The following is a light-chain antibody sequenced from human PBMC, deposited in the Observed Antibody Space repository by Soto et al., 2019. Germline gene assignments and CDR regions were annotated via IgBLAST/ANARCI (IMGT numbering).Light chain of an antibody. Sequence: EIVLTQSPATLSLSPGERATLSCRASQSVSSYLAWYQQKPGQAPRLLIHDASNRATGIPARFSGSGSGTDFTLPVSSLEPEDFALYFCQHRSSWPRGTFGQGTKLEIK. CDR2: DAS. CDR1: QSVSSY. V-gene: IGKV3-11*01. J-gene: IGKJ2*02. CDR3: QHRSSWPRGT.